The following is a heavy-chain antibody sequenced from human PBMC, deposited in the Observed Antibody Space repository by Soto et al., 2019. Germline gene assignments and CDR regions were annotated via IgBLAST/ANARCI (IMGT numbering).Heavy chain of an antibody. CDR2: IYWDDDK. Sequence: QITLKESGPMLVKPTQTLTLTYTFSGFSLSTSGVGVGWIRQPPGKALEWLALIYWDDDKRYSPSLITRLTITKDTSKNLVLLTMTNMDPVDTATYYCAHSMAPRIFDFWGQGTLFTVST. V-gene: IGHV2-5*02. CDR1: GFSLSTSGVG. CDR3: AHSMAPRIFDF. J-gene: IGHJ4*02.